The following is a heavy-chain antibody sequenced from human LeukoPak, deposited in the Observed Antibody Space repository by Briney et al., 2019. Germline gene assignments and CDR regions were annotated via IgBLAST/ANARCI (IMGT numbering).Heavy chain of an antibody. CDR2: ISAYNGNT. CDR1: GYTITGYY. Sequence: GASVKVSCKASGYTITGYYLHWVRQAPGQGLEWMGWISAYNGNTNYAQKLQGRVTMTTDTSTSTAYMELRSLRSDDTAVYYCAREYYDSSGYPIDYWGQGTLVTVSS. V-gene: IGHV1-18*04. J-gene: IGHJ4*02. CDR3: AREYYDSSGYPIDY. D-gene: IGHD3-22*01.